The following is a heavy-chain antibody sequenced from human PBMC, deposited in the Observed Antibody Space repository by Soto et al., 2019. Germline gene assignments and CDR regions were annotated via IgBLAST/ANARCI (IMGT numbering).Heavy chain of an antibody. V-gene: IGHV5-51*01. J-gene: IGHJ4*02. CDR3: VRTAGSNTFYFNY. CDR2: VSPGDSDT. Sequence: GESLKISCQASGYTFTYNWIGWVRQMPGKGLEWMGIVSPGDSDTRYSPSFQCQVTISTDKSNSTAYVQWSSLKASDGAMYYCVRTAGSNTFYFNYWGQGTLVTVSS. CDR1: GYTFTYNW.